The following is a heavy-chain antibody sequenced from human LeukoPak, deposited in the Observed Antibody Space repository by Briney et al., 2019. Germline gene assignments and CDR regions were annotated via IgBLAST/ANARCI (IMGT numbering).Heavy chain of an antibody. Sequence: PGGSLRLSCAASGFTFSSYSMNWVRQAPGKGLEWVSSISSSSSYIHYADSVKGRFTISRDNAKNSLYLQMNSLRAEDTAVYYCARSVAVAGTDYWGQGTLVTVSS. CDR1: GFTFSSYS. J-gene: IGHJ4*02. CDR2: ISSSSSYI. D-gene: IGHD6-19*01. V-gene: IGHV3-21*01. CDR3: ARSVAVAGTDY.